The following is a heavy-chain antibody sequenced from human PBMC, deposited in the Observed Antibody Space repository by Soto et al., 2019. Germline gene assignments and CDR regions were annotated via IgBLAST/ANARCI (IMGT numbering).Heavy chain of an antibody. CDR1: GFTFSSYA. V-gene: IGHV3-23*01. Sequence: PGGSLRLSCAASGFTFSSYAMSWVRQAPGKGLEWVSAISGSGGSTYYADSVKGRFTISRDNSKNTLYLQMNSLRAEDTAVYYCAKYVPGLDFEVVIKTNWFDPWGQGTLVTVSS. D-gene: IGHD3-3*01. CDR3: AKYVPGLDFEVVIKTNWFDP. CDR2: ISGSGGST. J-gene: IGHJ5*02.